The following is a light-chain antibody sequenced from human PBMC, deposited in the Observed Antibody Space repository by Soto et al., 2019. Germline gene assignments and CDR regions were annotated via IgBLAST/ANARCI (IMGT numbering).Light chain of an antibody. V-gene: IGKV3-15*01. J-gene: IGKJ4*01. Sequence: VVTRQLNATLSFSPGEGATLSCRASQGIGDTLAWYQHKPGQTPRLLIYDTSTRATGVPTRFSGSRSGAEFTLTINSLQSEEFALYYCQPYNNWPLTFGGGAKVDIK. CDR2: DTS. CDR1: QGIGDT. CDR3: QPYNNWPLT.